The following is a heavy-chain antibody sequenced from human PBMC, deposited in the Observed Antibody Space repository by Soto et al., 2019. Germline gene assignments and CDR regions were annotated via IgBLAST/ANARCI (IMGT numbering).Heavy chain of an antibody. V-gene: IGHV2-5*02. CDR1: GFSLSTSGVG. D-gene: IGHD4-17*01. CDR2: IYWDDTK. J-gene: IGHJ4*02. CDR3: ARKGYGDYPFNS. Sequence: QMTVRESGPTLVKPTQTRTLTCTFSGFSLSTSGVGVGWIRQPPGKALEWLAVIYWDDTKHYSPSLKSRPTNTEDTSNSLVVRRMTAMDPVDSLSFIGARKGYGDYPFNSWGQGTLVTVSS.